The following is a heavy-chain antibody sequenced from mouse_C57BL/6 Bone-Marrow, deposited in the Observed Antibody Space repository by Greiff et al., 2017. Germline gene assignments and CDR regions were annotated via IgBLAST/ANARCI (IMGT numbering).Heavy chain of an antibody. J-gene: IGHJ4*01. CDR1: GYAFTNYL. CDR3: ASYGGKGYAMDY. Sequence: QVQLQQSGAELVRPGTSVKVSCKASGYAFTNYLIEWVKQRPGQGLEWIGVINPGSGGTNYNEKFKGKATLTADKSSSTAYMQLSSLTSEDSAVYFCASYGGKGYAMDYWGQGTSVTVSS. D-gene: IGHD1-1*02. CDR2: INPGSGGT. V-gene: IGHV1-54*01.